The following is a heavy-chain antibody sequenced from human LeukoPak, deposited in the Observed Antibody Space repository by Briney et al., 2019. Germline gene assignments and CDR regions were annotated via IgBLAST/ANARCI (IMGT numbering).Heavy chain of an antibody. D-gene: IGHD2-2*01. Sequence: PGGSLRLSCAASGFTFSDYYMSWIRQAPGKGLEWVSYISSSGSTIYYADSVKGRFTISRDNAKNSLYLQMNSLRAGDTAVYYCARDRLYCSSTSCYRPGYWGQGTLVTVSS. J-gene: IGHJ4*02. CDR1: GFTFSDYY. CDR3: ARDRLYCSSTSCYRPGY. V-gene: IGHV3-11*04. CDR2: ISSSGSTI.